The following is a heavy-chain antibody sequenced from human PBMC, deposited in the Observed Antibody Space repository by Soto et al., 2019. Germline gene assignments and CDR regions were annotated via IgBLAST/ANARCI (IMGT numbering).Heavy chain of an antibody. D-gene: IGHD3-22*01. J-gene: IGHJ5*02. CDR1: GCPFGRFA. CDR2: ISYDGSNK. V-gene: IGHV3-30*18. CDR3: AKDLNNHYYHSNTRDNWFDP. Sequence: GGSRRPSCAPLGCPFGRFAMPWVPQAPGKGRGGVAVISYDGSNKYYADSVKGRFTISRDNSKNTLYLQMNSLRAEDTAVYYCAKDLNNHYYHSNTRDNWFDPWGQGTLVTVSS.